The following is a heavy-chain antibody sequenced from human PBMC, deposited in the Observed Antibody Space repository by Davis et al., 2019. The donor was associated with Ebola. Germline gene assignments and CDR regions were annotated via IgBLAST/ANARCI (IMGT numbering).Heavy chain of an antibody. CDR3: ARDTIALNF. J-gene: IGHJ4*02. Sequence: MPGGSLRLSCAASGFTFRTYAMNWVRQSPGKGLEWMACIFYTGNTFYNPSLSSRVTIFINTSNNQFSLKLSSVTAADTAVYYCARDTIALNFWGRGTLVTVSS. D-gene: IGHD2-21*01. CDR2: IFYTGNT. V-gene: IGHV4-59*12. CDR1: GFTFRTYA.